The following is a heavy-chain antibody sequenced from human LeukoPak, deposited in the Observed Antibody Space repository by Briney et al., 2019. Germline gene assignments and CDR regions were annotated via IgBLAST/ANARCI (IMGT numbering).Heavy chain of an antibody. D-gene: IGHD2-2*03. Sequence: SETLSLTCTVSGGSITSYFWNGVRQPPGKGLEWIGYFHSSGDTNYNPSLKSRVTMSLDTSKNQFSLELRSVAAADTAVYYCARPAGPYRVGSYDLWGQGLLVTVSS. J-gene: IGHJ5*02. V-gene: IGHV4-59*08. CDR1: GGSITSYF. CDR2: FHSSGDT. CDR3: ARPAGPYRVGSYDL.